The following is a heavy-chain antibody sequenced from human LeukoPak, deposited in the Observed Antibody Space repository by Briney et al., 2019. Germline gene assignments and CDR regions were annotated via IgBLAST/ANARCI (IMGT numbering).Heavy chain of an antibody. CDR3: ARRTSLLGDAFDI. J-gene: IGHJ3*02. CDR1: GYSFTSHW. Sequence: GGSLKISCKGSGYSFTSHWIGWVRQMPGKGLEWMGLIYPGDSDTRSSPSFQGQVTIAADKSISTAYLQWSSLKASDPAMYYCARRTSLLGDAFDIWGQGTMVTVSS. V-gene: IGHV5-51*01. CDR2: IYPGDSDT.